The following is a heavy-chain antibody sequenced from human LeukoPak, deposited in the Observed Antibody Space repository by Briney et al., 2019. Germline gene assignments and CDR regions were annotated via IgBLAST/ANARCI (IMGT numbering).Heavy chain of an antibody. J-gene: IGHJ6*03. CDR3: AGTAARYYMDV. Sequence: SETLSLTCTVSGGSISSYYWSWIRQPPGKGLEWIGYFHYSGSTNYNPSLKSRVTISVDTSKNQFSLKLSSVTAADTAVYYCAGTAARYYMDVWGKGTTVTVSS. CDR2: FHYSGST. D-gene: IGHD6-6*01. V-gene: IGHV4-59*01. CDR1: GGSISSYY.